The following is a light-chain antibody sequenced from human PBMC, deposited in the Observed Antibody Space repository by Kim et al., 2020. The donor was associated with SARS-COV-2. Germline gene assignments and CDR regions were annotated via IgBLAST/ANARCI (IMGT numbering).Light chain of an antibody. CDR2: WAS. Sequence: ATINCKSSHGISYTSNNKNYLAWYQLKPGQPPKLLITWASTRASGVPDRFGGSGSGTDFTLTISSLQAEDVAVYYCQQYYNSPLTFGGGTKVEIK. V-gene: IGKV4-1*01. CDR3: QQYYNSPLT. CDR1: HGISYTSNNKNY. J-gene: IGKJ4*01.